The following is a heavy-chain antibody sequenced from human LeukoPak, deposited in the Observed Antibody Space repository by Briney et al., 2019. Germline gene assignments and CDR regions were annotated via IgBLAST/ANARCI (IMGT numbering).Heavy chain of an antibody. CDR3: TRDSPLGMD. CDR1: GFTFSSYA. J-gene: IGHJ4*02. Sequence: GGSLRLSCAASGFTFSSYAMHWVRQAAGNGLECVSAISSNGDSTYHANSVKGRFTISRDNSKNTLYLQMGSLRAEDMAVYYCTRDSPLGMDWGQGTLVTVSS. V-gene: IGHV3-64*01. D-gene: IGHD1-26*01. CDR2: ISSNGDST.